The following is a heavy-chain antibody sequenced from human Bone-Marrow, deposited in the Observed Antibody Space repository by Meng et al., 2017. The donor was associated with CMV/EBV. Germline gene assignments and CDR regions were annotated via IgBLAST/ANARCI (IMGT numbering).Heavy chain of an antibody. CDR1: GFTFSSYW. Sequence: GESLKISCAASGFTFSSYWMSWVRQAPGKGLEWVANIKQDGSEKYYVDSVKGRFTISRDNSKNTLYLQMNSLRAEDTAVYYCAREADGSGYNWFDPWGQGTLVTVSS. D-gene: IGHD3-10*01. V-gene: IGHV3-7*03. CDR2: IKQDGSEK. J-gene: IGHJ5*02. CDR3: AREADGSGYNWFDP.